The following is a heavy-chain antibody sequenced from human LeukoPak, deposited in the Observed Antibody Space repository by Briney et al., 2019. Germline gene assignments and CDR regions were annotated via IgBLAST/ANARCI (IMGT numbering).Heavy chain of an antibody. J-gene: IGHJ4*02. CDR3: AKRRGYFDY. CDR2: INSDGSST. CDR1: GFTFSSYW. V-gene: IGHV3-74*01. Sequence: PGGSLRLSRAPSGFTFSSYWMHWVRQAPGKGLVWVSRINSDGSSTSYADSVEGRFTISRDNAKNTLYLQMNSLRAEDTAVYYCAKRRGYFDYWGQGTLVSVSS.